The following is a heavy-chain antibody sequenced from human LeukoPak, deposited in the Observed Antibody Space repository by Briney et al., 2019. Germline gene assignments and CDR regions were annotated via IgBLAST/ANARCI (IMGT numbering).Heavy chain of an antibody. J-gene: IGHJ4*02. V-gene: IGHV4-31*02. D-gene: IGHD3-10*01. CDR1: GFTVSAHY. CDR2: IYYSGST. Sequence: LRLSCAVSGFTVSAHYMSWIRQHPGKGLEWIGYIYYSGSTYYNPSLKSRVTISVDTSKNQFSLKLSSVTAADTAVYYCAREGGSGSPIDYWGQGTLVTVSS. CDR3: AREGGSGSPIDY.